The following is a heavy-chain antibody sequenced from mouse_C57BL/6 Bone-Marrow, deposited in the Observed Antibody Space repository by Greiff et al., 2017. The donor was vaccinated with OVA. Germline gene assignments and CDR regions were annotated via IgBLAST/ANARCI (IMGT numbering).Heavy chain of an antibody. CDR3: ARRDDYDGVDY. CDR1: GYTFTDYK. D-gene: IGHD2-4*01. Sequence: EVKLQESGPELVKPGASVKMSCKASGYTFTDYKMHWVKQSHGKSLEWIGYINPNNGGTSYNQKFKGKATLTVNKSSSTAYMELRSLTSEDSAVYYCARRDDYDGVDYWGQGTTLTVSS. CDR2: INPNNGGT. V-gene: IGHV1-22*01. J-gene: IGHJ2*01.